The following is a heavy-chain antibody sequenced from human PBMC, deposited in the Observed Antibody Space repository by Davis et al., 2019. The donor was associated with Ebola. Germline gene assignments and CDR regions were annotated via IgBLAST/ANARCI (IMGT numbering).Heavy chain of an antibody. CDR3: AREAPYSSSWYRVYFDY. CDR2: IWYDGSNK. V-gene: IGHV3-33*01. CDR1: GFTSSSYG. D-gene: IGHD6-13*01. Sequence: GESLKISCAASGFTSSSYGMHWVRQAPGKGLEWVAVIWYDGSNKYYADSVKGRFTISRDNSKNTLYLQMNSLRAEDTAVYYCAREAPYSSSWYRVYFDYWGQGTLVTVSS. J-gene: IGHJ4*02.